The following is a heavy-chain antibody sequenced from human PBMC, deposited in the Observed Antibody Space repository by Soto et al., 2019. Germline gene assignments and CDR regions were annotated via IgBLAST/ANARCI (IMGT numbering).Heavy chain of an antibody. V-gene: IGHV3-23*01. J-gene: IGHJ4*02. D-gene: IGHD6-19*01. CDR3: AREYSSAWKTVDY. CDR2: ISDIGGTT. Sequence: EVQLLESGGGLVQPGRSLRLSCAASGFTFNSYAVSWVRQAPGKGLEWVSAISDIGGTTYYADSVKGRFTISRDNSKNTLYLQMNSLRAEDTSVYYWAREYSSAWKTVDYWGQGTLVTVSS. CDR1: GFTFNSYA.